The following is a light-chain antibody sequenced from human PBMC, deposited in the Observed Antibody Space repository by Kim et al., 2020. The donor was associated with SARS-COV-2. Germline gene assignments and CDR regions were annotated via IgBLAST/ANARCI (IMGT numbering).Light chain of an antibody. CDR2: DAS. V-gene: IGKV1-5*01. CDR1: ESVSGW. Sequence: ASVGDRVTINCRASESVSGWVAWYQQKPGKAPNVLIFDASTLYKGVPSRFSGSGSGTEFTLTISSLQPDDVATYYCQQYGSYSRTFGQGTKVDIK. CDR3: QQYGSYSRT. J-gene: IGKJ1*01.